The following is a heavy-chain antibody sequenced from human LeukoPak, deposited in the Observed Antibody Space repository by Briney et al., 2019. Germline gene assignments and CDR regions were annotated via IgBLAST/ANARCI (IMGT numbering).Heavy chain of an antibody. D-gene: IGHD3-9*01. CDR1: GYTFTSYA. CDR2: MNPNSGNT. CDR3: ARGQRYFDWAFDY. J-gene: IGHJ4*02. V-gene: IGHV1-8*03. Sequence: ASVKVSCKASGYTFTSYAMGWVRQATGQGLEWMGWMNPNSGNTGYAQKFQGRVTITRNTSISTAYMELSSLRSEDTAVYYCARGQRYFDWAFDYWGQGTLVTVSS.